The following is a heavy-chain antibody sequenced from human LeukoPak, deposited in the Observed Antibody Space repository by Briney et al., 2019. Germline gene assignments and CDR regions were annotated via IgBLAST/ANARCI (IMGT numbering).Heavy chain of an antibody. D-gene: IGHD3-22*01. J-gene: IGHJ3*02. CDR1: GFTFSSYW. Sequence: GGSLRLSCAASGFTFSSYWMHWVRHAPGKGLVWVSRINSDGSSTSYADSVKGRFTISRDNAKNTLYLQMNSLRAEDTAVYYCARDLATYYYDSSGPGDAFDIWGQGTMVTVSS. V-gene: IGHV3-74*01. CDR2: INSDGSST. CDR3: ARDLATYYYDSSGPGDAFDI.